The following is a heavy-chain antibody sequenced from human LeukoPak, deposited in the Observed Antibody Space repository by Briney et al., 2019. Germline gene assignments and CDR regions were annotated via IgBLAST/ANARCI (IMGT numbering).Heavy chain of an antibody. D-gene: IGHD3-3*01. CDR3: ARNPPTDTIFGVVIIAYYMDV. CDR1: GFTVRTNY. V-gene: IGHV3-48*04. Sequence: GGSLRLSCAASGFTVRTNYVSWVRQAPGKGLEWVSYISSSSSTIYYADSVKGRFTISRDNAKNSLYLQMNSLRAEDTAVYYCARNPPTDTIFGVVIIAYYMDVWGKGTTVTASS. CDR2: ISSSSSTI. J-gene: IGHJ6*03.